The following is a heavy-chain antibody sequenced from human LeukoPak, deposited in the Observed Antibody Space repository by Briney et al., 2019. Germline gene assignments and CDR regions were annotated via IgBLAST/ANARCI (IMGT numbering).Heavy chain of an antibody. CDR2: VTTSGNIK. CDR3: ARLTYRMMLESLSRDPYYYIDI. CDR1: GLTLSDDY. J-gene: IGHJ6*03. D-gene: IGHD3-16*01. V-gene: IGHV3-69-1*02. Sequence: PGGSLRLSCAASGLTLSDDYMTWVRQAPGKGLESVLIVTTSGNIKSSADSVKGRFTISRDNANNILHLQMNSLRAEDTGVYYCARLTYRMMLESLSRDPYYYIDIWGNGTTVTVSS.